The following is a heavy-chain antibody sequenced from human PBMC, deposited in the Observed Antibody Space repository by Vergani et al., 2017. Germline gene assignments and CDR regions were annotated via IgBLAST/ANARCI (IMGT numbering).Heavy chain of an antibody. CDR1: GGSLSSGSYY. Sequence: QVQLQESGPGLVKPSQTLSLTCTVSGGSLSSGSYYWSWIRQRAGKGLEWIGRFYTSGSTNYNPSIKSRVTIPVDTSKNQVSLKLDSVTAADTAVYYCARGMIGRLAAAGTKDYWGQGTLVTVSS. V-gene: IGHV4-61*02. CDR3: ARGMIGRLAAAGTKDY. D-gene: IGHD6-13*01. CDR2: FYTSGST. J-gene: IGHJ4*02.